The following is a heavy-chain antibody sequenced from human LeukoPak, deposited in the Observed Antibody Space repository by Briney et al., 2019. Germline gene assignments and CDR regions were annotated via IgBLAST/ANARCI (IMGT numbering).Heavy chain of an antibody. V-gene: IGHV3-74*01. J-gene: IGHJ5*02. CDR2: INSDGSST. CDR1: GFTFSIYW. D-gene: IGHD5-24*01. CDR3: ARDRGRWLQFP. Sequence: GGSLRLSCAASGFTFSIYWMHWVRQAPGKGLVWVSRINSDGSSTSYADSVKGRFTISRDNAKNTLYLQMNSLRAEDTAVYYCARDRGRWLQFPWGQGTLVTVSS.